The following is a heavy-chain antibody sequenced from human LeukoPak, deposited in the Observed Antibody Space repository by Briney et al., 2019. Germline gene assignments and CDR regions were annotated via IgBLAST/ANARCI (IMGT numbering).Heavy chain of an antibody. D-gene: IGHD1-26*01. CDR2: ISAYNGNT. J-gene: IGHJ4*02. Sequence: GASVKVSCKASGYTFTGYYMHWVRQAPGQGLEWMGWISAYNGNTNYAQKLQGRVTMTTDTSTSTAYMELRSLRSDDTAVYYCASSLPGQWELPTDWGQGTLVTVSS. V-gene: IGHV1-18*04. CDR3: ASSLPGQWELPTD. CDR1: GYTFTGYY.